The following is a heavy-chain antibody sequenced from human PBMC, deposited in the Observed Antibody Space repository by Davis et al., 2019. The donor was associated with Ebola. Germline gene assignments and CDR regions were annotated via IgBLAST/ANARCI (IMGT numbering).Heavy chain of an antibody. CDR1: GGTFIAYA. CDR2: IIPIFGTT. J-gene: IGHJ5*01. D-gene: IGHD1-7*01. CDR3: ARDLGSNWNYHWFDP. V-gene: IGHV1-69*13. Sequence: SVKVSCKASGGTFIAYAVSWIRRAPGQGLEWMGSIIPIFGTTIYAQMFQGRLTISADESTTTVYMELTSLRSDDTAVYYCARDLGSNWNYHWFDPWGQGTQVTVS.